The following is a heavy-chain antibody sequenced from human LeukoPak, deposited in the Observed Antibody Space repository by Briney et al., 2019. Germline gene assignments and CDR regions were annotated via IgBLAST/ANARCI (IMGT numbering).Heavy chain of an antibody. V-gene: IGHV3-7*01. Sequence: GGSLRLSCTVSVFTLSVHWMNWVRQALGKGLECVATIKYDGSEKAYVDSVEGRFTISRDNSKDSLFLQMDSLRAEDTAVYYCATRNIFEYWGQGTLVAVSS. CDR3: ATRNIFEY. J-gene: IGHJ4*02. CDR1: VFTLSVHW. CDR2: IKYDGSEK.